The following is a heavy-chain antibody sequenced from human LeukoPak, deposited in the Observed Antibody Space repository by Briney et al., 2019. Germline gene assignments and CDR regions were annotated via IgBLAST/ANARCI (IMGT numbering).Heavy chain of an antibody. D-gene: IGHD3-22*01. CDR1: GYTFTSYD. CDR2: MNPNSGNT. CDR3: AKSPGYYDSSGYYFVY. Sequence: ASVKVSCKASGYTFTSYDINWVRQATGQGLEWMGWMNPNSGNTGYAQKFQGRVTMTRNTSISTAYMELSSLRAEDTAVYYCAKSPGYYDSSGYYFVYWGQGTLVTVSS. V-gene: IGHV1-8*01. J-gene: IGHJ4*02.